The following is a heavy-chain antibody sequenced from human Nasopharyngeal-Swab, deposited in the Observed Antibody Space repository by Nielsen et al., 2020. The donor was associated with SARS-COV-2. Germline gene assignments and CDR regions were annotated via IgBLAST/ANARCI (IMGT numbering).Heavy chain of an antibody. J-gene: IGHJ6*02. CDR1: GFSITYRF. CDR3: ASGQCINGVCNPTDGLDV. Sequence: SVKVSCTASGFSITYRFLHWMRQAPGQALEWLGCITPFNGNAKYAQKFQGRVSITRDGSRTTASLELSSLRPDDTAMYFCASGQCINGVCNPTDGLDVWGQGTSVTVS. D-gene: IGHD2-8*01. CDR2: ITPFNGNA. V-gene: IGHV1-45*02.